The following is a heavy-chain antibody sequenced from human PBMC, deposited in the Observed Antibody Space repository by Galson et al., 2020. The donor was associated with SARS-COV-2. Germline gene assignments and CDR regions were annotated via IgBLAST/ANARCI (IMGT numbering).Heavy chain of an antibody. D-gene: IGHD3-10*01. CDR2: ISYDGSNK. CDR3: ARDEAGYYGSGTPLH. Sequence: GGSLRLSCAASGFTFSSYAMHWVRQAPGKGLEWVAVISYDGSNKYYADSVKGRFTISRDNSKNTLYLQMNSLRAEDTAVYYRARDEAGYYGSGTPLHWGQGTLVTVSS. CDR1: GFTFSSYA. V-gene: IGHV3-30*04. J-gene: IGHJ4*02.